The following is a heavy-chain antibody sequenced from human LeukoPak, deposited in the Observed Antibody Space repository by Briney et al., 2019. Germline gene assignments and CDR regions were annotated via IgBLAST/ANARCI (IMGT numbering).Heavy chain of an antibody. CDR3: ARGGELERLFDY. J-gene: IGHJ4*02. CDR2: IYYSGST. Sequence: PSETLSPTCTVSGGSISSGGYYWSWLRQHPGNGLEWIGYIYYSGSTYYNPSLKSRVTISVDTSKNQFSLKLSSVTAADTAVYYCARGGELERLFDYWGQGTLVTVSS. D-gene: IGHD1-1*01. CDR1: GGSISSGGYY. V-gene: IGHV4-31*03.